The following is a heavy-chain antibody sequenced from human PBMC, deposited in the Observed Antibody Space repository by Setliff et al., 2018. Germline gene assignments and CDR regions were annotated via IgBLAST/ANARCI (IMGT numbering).Heavy chain of an antibody. Sequence: ASVKVSCKASGYTFIGYYMRWVRQAPGQGLEWMGWINPNSGGTNYAQKFQGRVTMTRDTSSSTAYMELSRLRSDDTAVYYCARSINMDRNWFDPWGQGTLVTVSS. J-gene: IGHJ5*02. CDR3: ARSINMDRNWFDP. D-gene: IGHD3-10*01. CDR2: INPNSGGT. CDR1: GYTFIGYY. V-gene: IGHV1-2*02.